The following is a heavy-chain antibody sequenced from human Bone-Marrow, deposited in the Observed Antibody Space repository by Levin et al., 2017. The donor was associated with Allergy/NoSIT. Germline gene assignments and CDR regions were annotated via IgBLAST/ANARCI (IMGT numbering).Heavy chain of an antibody. V-gene: IGHV3-74*01. CDR2: IGPDGSGA. J-gene: IGHJ4*02. D-gene: IGHD3-10*01. CDR1: GFTFSNHW. CDR3: AGDIVLGSGSLAY. Sequence: GESLKISCAASGFTFSNHWMHWVRQAPGKGLLWVSRIGPDGSGANHADAVQGRFTISRDNAKNMLYLQMSSLRAEDTAVYYCAGDIVLGSGSLAYWGQGTLVTVSS.